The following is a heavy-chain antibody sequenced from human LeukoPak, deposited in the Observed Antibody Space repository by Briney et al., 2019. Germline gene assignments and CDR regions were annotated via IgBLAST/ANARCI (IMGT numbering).Heavy chain of an antibody. CDR3: ATSITMVRGVIISGDWFDP. CDR1: GFTVSSNY. Sequence: GGSLRLSCAASGFTVSSNYMSWVRQAPGKGLEWVSVIYSGGSTYYADSVKGRFTISRDNSKNTLYLQMNSLRAEDTAVYYCATSITMVRGVIISGDWFDPWGQGTLVTVSS. V-gene: IGHV3-53*01. J-gene: IGHJ5*02. D-gene: IGHD3-10*01. CDR2: IYSGGST.